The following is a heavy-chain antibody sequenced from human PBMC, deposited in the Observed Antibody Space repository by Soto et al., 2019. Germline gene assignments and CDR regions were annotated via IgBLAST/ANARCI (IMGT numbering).Heavy chain of an antibody. CDR2: IWYDGSNK. J-gene: IGHJ3*02. Sequence: GGSLRLSCAASGFTFSSYGMHWVRQAPGKGLEWVAVIWYDGSNKYYADSVKGRFTISRDNSKNTLYLQMNSLRAEDTAVYYCARRGQYYDFLSGYYRLGAFDIWGQGTMDIVSS. CDR3: ARRGQYYDFLSGYYRLGAFDI. D-gene: IGHD3-3*01. V-gene: IGHV3-33*01. CDR1: GFTFSSYG.